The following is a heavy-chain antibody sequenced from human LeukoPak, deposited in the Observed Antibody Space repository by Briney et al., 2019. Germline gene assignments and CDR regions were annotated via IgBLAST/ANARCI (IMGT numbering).Heavy chain of an antibody. J-gene: IGHJ4*02. CDR3: ARAFLVGYSPEEYFFDY. CDR1: GGSISSYY. D-gene: IGHD2-15*01. Sequence: SETLSLTCTVSGGSISSYYWSWIRQPPGKGLEWIGYIYYSGSTNYNPSLKSRVTISVDTSKNQFSLKLSSVTAADTAVYYCARAFLVGYSPEEYFFDYWGQGARVTVSS. CDR2: IYYSGST. V-gene: IGHV4-59*01.